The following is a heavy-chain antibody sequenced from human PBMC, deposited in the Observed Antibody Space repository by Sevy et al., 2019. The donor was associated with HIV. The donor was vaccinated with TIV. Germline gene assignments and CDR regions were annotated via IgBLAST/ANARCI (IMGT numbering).Heavy chain of an antibody. D-gene: IGHD3-10*01. CDR1: GFPFSGYA. Sequence: GGSLRLSCAASGFPFSGYAMTWVRQAPGKGLEWVSYISSSSSTIYYADSVKGRFTISRDNAKNSLYLQMNSLRAEDTAVYYCASPLPFYYGSGSEEFDYWGRGTLVTVSS. CDR2: ISSSSSTI. CDR3: ASPLPFYYGSGSEEFDY. V-gene: IGHV3-48*01. J-gene: IGHJ4*02.